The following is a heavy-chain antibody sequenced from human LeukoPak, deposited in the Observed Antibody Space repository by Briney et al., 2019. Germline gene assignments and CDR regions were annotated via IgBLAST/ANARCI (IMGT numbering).Heavy chain of an antibody. CDR3: AGGTGDRPLDY. Sequence: GGSLRLSCAASGFTFSSYAMHWVRQAPGKGLEWVAVISYDGGNKYYADSVKGRFTISRDNSKNTLYLQMNSLRTEDTAVYYCAGGTGDRPLDYWGQGTLVTVSS. CDR1: GFTFSSYA. CDR2: ISYDGGNK. J-gene: IGHJ4*02. V-gene: IGHV3-30-3*01. D-gene: IGHD7-27*01.